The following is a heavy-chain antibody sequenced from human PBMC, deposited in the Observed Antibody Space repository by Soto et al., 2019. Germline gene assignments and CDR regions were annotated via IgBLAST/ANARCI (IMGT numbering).Heavy chain of an antibody. Sequence: EVQLVESGGGLVKPGGSLRLSCAASGFNFSNAWLNWVRQAPGKGLEWVGPVKTKSDGGTTEYASSVKGRFTVSRDDSKNTLDLEMNNLKSEATAIYYGTTLGPSWGQGTLVAVSS. J-gene: IGHJ5*02. CDR2: VKTKSDGGTT. V-gene: IGHV3-15*07. CDR3: TTLGPS. CDR1: GFNFSNAW.